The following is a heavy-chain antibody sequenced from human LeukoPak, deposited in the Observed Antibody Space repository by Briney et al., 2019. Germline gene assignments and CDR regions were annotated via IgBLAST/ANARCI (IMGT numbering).Heavy chain of an antibody. D-gene: IGHD3-22*01. V-gene: IGHV4-61*02. CDR3: ARHVIAIVAFDI. CDR1: GGSISSSSYY. J-gene: IGHJ3*02. Sequence: SETLSLTCTVSGGSISSSSYYWSWVRQPAGKGLEWIGRIYASGSTNYNPSLKSRVTISIDTSKNQLSLKPTSVTAADTAVYYCARHVIAIVAFDIWGQGTMVTVSS. CDR2: IYASGST.